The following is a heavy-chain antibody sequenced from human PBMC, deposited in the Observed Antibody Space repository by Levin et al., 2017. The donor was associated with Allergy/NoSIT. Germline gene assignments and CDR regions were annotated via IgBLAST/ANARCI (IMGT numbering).Heavy chain of an antibody. CDR1: GFTFSNYA. J-gene: IGHJ4*02. V-gene: IGHV3-64*02. D-gene: IGHD2-2*01. Sequence: PGGSLRLSCVASGFTFSNYAMHWVRQAPGQGLECVSAINANGDDTYYADSVKGRFIISRDSSKNTLYLQMGSLRAEDMAVYYCARENGVPFDYCGQGILVTVSS. CDR3: ARENGVPFDY. CDR2: INANGDDT.